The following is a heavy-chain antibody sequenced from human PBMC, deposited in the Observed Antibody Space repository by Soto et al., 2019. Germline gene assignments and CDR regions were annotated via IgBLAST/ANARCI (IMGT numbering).Heavy chain of an antibody. CDR3: ARAMITFGGVIPYYYGMDV. V-gene: IGHV1-69*12. D-gene: IGHD3-16*01. J-gene: IGHJ6*02. Sequence: QVQLVQSGAAVKKPGSSVKVSCKASGGTFSSYAISWVRQAPGQGLEWMGGIIPIFGTANYAQKFQGRVTITADESTSTAYMELSSLRSEDTAVYYCARAMITFGGVIPYYYGMDVWGQGTTVTVSS. CDR2: IIPIFGTA. CDR1: GGTFSSYA.